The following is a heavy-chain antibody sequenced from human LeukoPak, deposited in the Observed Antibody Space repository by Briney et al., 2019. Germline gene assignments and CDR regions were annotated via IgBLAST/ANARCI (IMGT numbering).Heavy chain of an antibody. CDR2: INPNSGGT. V-gene: IGHV1-2*06. CDR3: AREYSSGWYGNY. CDR1: GYTFTGYY. Sequence: GASVKVSCKASGYTFTGYYMHWVRQAPGQGLEWMGRINPNSGGTNYAQKFQGRVTMTRDTSISTAYMELSRLRSADTAVYFCAREYSSGWYGNYGGRGTMVTVSS. D-gene: IGHD6-19*01. J-gene: IGHJ4*02.